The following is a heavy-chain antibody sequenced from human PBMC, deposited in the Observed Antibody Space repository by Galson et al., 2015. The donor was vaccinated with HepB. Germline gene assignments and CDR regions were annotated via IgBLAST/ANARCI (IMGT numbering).Heavy chain of an antibody. CDR3: ARGREYYYYYYGMDV. CDR2: ISYDGSNE. J-gene: IGHJ6*02. CDR1: GFIFSSYA. Sequence: SLRLSCAASGFIFSSYAMHWVRQAPGKGLEWVAVISYDGSNEYYADSVKGRFTISRDNSKNTLYLQMNSLRAEDTAVYYCARGREYYYYYYGMDVWGQGTTVTVSS. V-gene: IGHV3-30*04.